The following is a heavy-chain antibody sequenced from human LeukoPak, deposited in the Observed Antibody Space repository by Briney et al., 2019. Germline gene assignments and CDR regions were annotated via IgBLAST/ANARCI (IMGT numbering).Heavy chain of an antibody. Sequence: GGSLRLSCAASGFTFSSYSMNWVRQAPGKGLEWVSYISSSSSTIYYADSVKGRFTISRDNAKSSLYLQMNSLRAEDTAVYYCARDSDGYCSSTSCPQFDYWGQGTLVTVSS. V-gene: IGHV3-48*04. D-gene: IGHD2-2*03. CDR2: ISSSSSTI. J-gene: IGHJ4*02. CDR1: GFTFSSYS. CDR3: ARDSDGYCSSTSCPQFDY.